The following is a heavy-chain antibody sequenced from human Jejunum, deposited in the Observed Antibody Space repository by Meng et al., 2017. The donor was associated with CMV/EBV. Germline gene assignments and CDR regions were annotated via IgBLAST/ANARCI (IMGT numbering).Heavy chain of an antibody. CDR2: IYYSGST. CDR1: GSVSSGSYD. V-gene: IGHV4-61*01. D-gene: IGHD3-16*01. Sequence: GSVSSGSYDWSWIRQPPGKRLEWIGYIYYSGSTNYNPSLKSRVTISVDTSKNQFSLKLSSVTAADTAVYYCARDGATYYDYGMDVWGQGTTVTVSS. CDR3: ARDGATYYDYGMDV. J-gene: IGHJ6*02.